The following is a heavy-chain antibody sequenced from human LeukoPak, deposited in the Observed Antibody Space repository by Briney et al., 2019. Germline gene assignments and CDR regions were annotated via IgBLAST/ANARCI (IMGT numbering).Heavy chain of an antibody. CDR1: DFSFATYG. Sequence: GGSLRLSCAASDFSFATYGMGWVRQAPGRGLEWVSSVSGGDPTTYYADSVKGRFTISRDNSKNTLYLQMNSLRAEDTAVYYCAKDTDYGDYLFDYWGQGTLVTVSS. J-gene: IGHJ4*02. V-gene: IGHV3-23*01. CDR3: AKDTDYGDYLFDY. D-gene: IGHD4-17*01. CDR2: VSGGDPTT.